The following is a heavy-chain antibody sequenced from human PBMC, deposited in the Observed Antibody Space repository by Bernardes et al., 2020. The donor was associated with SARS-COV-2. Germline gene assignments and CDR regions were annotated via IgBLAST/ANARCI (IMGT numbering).Heavy chain of an antibody. Sequence: SETLSLTCAVYGGSFSGYYWSWIRQPPGKGLEWIGEINHSGSTNYNPSLKSRVTISVDTSKNQFSLKLSSVTAADTAVYYCARGYSNYFLKYYYYMDVWGKGTTVTVSS. CDR3: ARGYSNYFLKYYYYMDV. V-gene: IGHV4-34*01. CDR2: INHSGST. J-gene: IGHJ6*03. CDR1: GGSFSGYY. D-gene: IGHD4-4*01.